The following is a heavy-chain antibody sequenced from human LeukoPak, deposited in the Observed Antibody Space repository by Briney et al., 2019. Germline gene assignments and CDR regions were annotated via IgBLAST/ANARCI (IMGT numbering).Heavy chain of an antibody. CDR1: GYSISSGYY. J-gene: IGHJ4*02. D-gene: IGHD4-17*01. V-gene: IGHV4-38-2*02. Sequence: SETLSLTCTVSGYSISSGYYWGWIRQPPGKGLEWIGSIYHSGTTYYNPSLTSRLTISLDTSKNQFSLRLTSVTAADTAVYYCASSITVTTDYWGQGTLVTVSS. CDR2: IYHSGTT. CDR3: ASSITVTTDY.